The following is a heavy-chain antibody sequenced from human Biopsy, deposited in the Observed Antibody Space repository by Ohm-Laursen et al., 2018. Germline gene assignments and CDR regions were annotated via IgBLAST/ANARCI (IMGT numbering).Heavy chain of an antibody. Sequence: SETLSLTCPVYGDAISSYYWSWIRQPPGQGLEWIGYVYYTGSTDCNPSLQSRVTISVDTSKNHFSLRLRSVTPADTAIYYCARDRGYYSDRTVPGYFDLWGRGTLVTVSS. CDR3: ARDRGYYSDRTVPGYFDL. CDR2: VYYTGST. CDR1: GDAISSYY. J-gene: IGHJ2*01. D-gene: IGHD3-22*01. V-gene: IGHV4-59*01.